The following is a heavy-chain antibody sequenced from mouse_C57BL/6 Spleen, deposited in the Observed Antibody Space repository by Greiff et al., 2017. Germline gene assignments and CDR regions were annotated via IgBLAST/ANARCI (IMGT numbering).Heavy chain of an antibody. Sequence: EVKLVESGPGLVKPSPSLSLTCSVSGYSFTSGYFWNWSRQFPGNKLEWMGYISYDGSTNYNPSLKNRISITRDTSKNQFFLKLNSVTTEDTATYYCASSTGTRYFDVWGTGTTVTVSS. CDR3: ASSTGTRYFDV. CDR1: GYSFTSGYF. V-gene: IGHV3-6*01. CDR2: ISYDGST. D-gene: IGHD4-1*02. J-gene: IGHJ1*03.